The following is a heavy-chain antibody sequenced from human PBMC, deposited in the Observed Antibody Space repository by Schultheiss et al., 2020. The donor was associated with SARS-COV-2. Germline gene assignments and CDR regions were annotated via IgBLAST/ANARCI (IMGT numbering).Heavy chain of an antibody. D-gene: IGHD6-13*01. CDR1: GGSISSYY. J-gene: IGHJ4*02. CDR2: IYYSGST. V-gene: IGHV4-59*12. CDR3: ARAPHSSSWDYFDY. Sequence: GSLRLSCTVSGGSISSYYWSWIRQHPGKGLEWIGYIYYSGSTNYNPSLKSRVTISVDKSKNQFSLKLSSVTAADTAVYYCARAPHSSSWDYFDYWGQGTLVTVSS.